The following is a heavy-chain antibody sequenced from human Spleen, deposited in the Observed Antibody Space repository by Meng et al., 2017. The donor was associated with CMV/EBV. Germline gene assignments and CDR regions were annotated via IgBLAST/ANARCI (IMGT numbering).Heavy chain of an antibody. D-gene: IGHD2-2*01. Sequence: IYGITWVRQAPGQGLEWMGWISGYNGETNLAQKFQGRGTMTTDTSTSTAYMELRSLRSDDTAVYYCARDKVAGGYCSTTTCPQIFNFWGQGTLVTVSS. CDR3: ARDKVAGGYCSTTTCPQIFNF. CDR2: ISGYNGET. J-gene: IGHJ4*02. CDR1: IYG. V-gene: IGHV1-18*01.